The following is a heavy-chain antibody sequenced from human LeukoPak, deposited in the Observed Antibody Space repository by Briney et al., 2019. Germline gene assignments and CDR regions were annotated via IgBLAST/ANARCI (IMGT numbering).Heavy chain of an antibody. J-gene: IGHJ4*02. Sequence: GGSLRLSCAGSGFTLSSYAMSWVRQAPGKGLEWVSGISASGGTTYYADSVKGRFTISRDNSKNTMYLQLNNLRAEDTAVFYCAKAILMLYVTLDYWGQGTLVTVSS. CDR1: GFTLSSYA. CDR2: ISASGGTT. CDR3: AKAILMLYVTLDY. D-gene: IGHD2-8*01. V-gene: IGHV3-23*01.